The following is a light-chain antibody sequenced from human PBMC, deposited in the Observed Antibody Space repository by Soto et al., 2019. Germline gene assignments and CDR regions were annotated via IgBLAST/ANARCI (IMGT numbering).Light chain of an antibody. CDR3: QQDNSYSRRQT. J-gene: IGKJ1*01. V-gene: IGKV1-5*01. Sequence: DIQMTQSPSTLSASVGDRVTITCRASQSISSWLAWYQQKPGKAPKLLIYDASSLESGVPSRFSGGGTGTACTLTVSSPPPADSATYSCQQDNSYSRRQTSGHGPKVEIK. CDR1: QSISSW. CDR2: DAS.